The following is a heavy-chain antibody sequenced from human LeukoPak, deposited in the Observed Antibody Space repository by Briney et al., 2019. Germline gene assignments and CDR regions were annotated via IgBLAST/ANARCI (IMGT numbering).Heavy chain of an antibody. Sequence: SETLSLTCAVYDGSFSGYYWSWIRQPPGKGLEWIGEINHSGSTNYNPSLKSRVTISVDTSKNQFSLKLSSVTAADTAVYYCARDSSSIGWRYYFDYWGQGTLVTVSS. CDR2: INHSGST. CDR1: DGSFSGYY. V-gene: IGHV4-34*01. CDR3: ARDSSSIGWRYYFDY. J-gene: IGHJ4*02. D-gene: IGHD6-6*01.